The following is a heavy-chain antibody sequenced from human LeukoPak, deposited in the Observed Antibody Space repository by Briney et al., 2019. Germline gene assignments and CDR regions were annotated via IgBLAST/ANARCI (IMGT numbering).Heavy chain of an antibody. V-gene: IGHV4-39*07. Sequence: VXXXXXXXSXYYWGWIRQPPGXXLEWIGSIYYSGSTYYNPSXKSRVTISXDTSKNQFSLKLSSVTAADRAVYXXXXXXXXXXXXXYYLFDYWGQGTLVTVSS. CDR2: IYYSGST. CDR1: XXXXXXSXYY. CDR3: XXXXXXXXXXXYYLFDY. J-gene: IGHJ4*02. D-gene: IGHD3-22*01.